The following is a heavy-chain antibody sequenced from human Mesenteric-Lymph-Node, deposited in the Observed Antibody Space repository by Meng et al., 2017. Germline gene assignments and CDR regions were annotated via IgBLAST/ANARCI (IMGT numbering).Heavy chain of an antibody. CDR1: GYTFPDYW. CDR3: ASDYGDYVVSLGY. CDR2: INPNSGGT. D-gene: IGHD4-17*01. Sequence: ASVKVSCKASGYTFPDYWLHWVRQAPGQGLEWMGRINPNSGGTNYAQKFQGRVTMTRDTSISSAYMELSRLRSDDTAVYYCASDYGDYVVSLGYWGQGTLVTVSS. V-gene: IGHV1-2*06. J-gene: IGHJ4*02.